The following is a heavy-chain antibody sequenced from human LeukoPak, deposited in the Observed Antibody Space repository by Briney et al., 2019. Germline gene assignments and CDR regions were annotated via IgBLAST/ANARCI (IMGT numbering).Heavy chain of an antibody. CDR1: GFTFSSYG. D-gene: IGHD3-16*01. Sequence: PGGSLRLSCAASGFTFSSYGMHWVRQAPGKGLEWVAIIWYDGSNTYYADSVKGRSTISRDNSKNTLYLEMNSLRAEDTAVYYCAPDHGGYWGQGTLVTVSS. CDR3: APDHGGY. CDR2: IWYDGSNT. V-gene: IGHV3-33*01. J-gene: IGHJ4*02.